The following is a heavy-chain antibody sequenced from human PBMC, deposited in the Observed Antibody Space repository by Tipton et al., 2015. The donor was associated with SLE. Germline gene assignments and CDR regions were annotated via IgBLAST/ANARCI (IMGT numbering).Heavy chain of an antibody. D-gene: IGHD3-16*01. CDR3: ARLGDWDFYYYMDV. J-gene: IGHJ6*03. CDR1: GYTFTSYC. Sequence: QLVQSGAEVKKPGASVKVSCKASGYTFTSYCITWVRQAPGQGLEWMGWISGYNGNTNYAQKLQGRVTMTTGTSTSTAYMELRSLRSDVTAVYYCARLGDWDFYYYMDVWGKVTTVTVSS. V-gene: IGHV1-18*01. CDR2: ISGYNGNT.